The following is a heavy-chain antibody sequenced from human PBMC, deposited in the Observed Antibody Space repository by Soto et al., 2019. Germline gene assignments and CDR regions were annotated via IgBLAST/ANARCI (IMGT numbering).Heavy chain of an antibody. V-gene: IGHV3-23*01. CDR1: GFTFSSYA. Sequence: GGSLRLSCAASGFTFSSYAMSWVRQAPGKGLEWVSAISGSGGSTYYADSVKGRFTISRDNSKNTLYLQMNSLRAEDTAVYYCAKVAPPYSGSYRYYFDYWGQGTLVTVSS. J-gene: IGHJ4*02. D-gene: IGHD1-26*01. CDR3: AKVAPPYSGSYRYYFDY. CDR2: ISGSGGST.